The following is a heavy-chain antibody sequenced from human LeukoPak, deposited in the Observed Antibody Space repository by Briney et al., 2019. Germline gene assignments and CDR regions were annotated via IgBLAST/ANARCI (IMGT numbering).Heavy chain of an antibody. CDR1: GGSISSYY. Sequence: SETLSLTCTVSGGSISSYYWSWIRQPPGKGLEWIGYIYYSGSTNYNPSLKSRVTISVDTSKNQFSLKLSSVTAADTAVYYCARDLGIAVAQVGFGAFDIWGQGTMVTVSS. CDR3: ARDLGIAVAQVGFGAFDI. V-gene: IGHV4-59*01. D-gene: IGHD6-19*01. CDR2: IYYSGST. J-gene: IGHJ3*02.